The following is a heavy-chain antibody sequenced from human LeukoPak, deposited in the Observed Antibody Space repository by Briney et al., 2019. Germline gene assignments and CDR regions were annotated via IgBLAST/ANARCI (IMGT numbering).Heavy chain of an antibody. D-gene: IGHD1-7*01. CDR1: GFTFSSSA. J-gene: IGHJ4*02. Sequence: GGSLRLSCAASGFTFSSSAMSWVRQAPGKGLYWVSAISGSGTGTYYADSVKGRFTISRDNSKNTLYLQMNSLRAEDTAVYYCEKEGGTGTRFDYWGQGTLVTVSS. V-gene: IGHV3-23*01. CDR3: EKEGGTGTRFDY. CDR2: ISGSGTGT.